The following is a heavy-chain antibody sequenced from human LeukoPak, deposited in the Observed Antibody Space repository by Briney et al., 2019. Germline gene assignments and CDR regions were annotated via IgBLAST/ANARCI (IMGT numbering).Heavy chain of an antibody. CDR3: ARVAGDYDFWSGYPFYYYYYMDV. D-gene: IGHD3-3*01. Sequence: GGSLRLSCAASGFTFSSYWMSWVRQAPGKGLEWVANIKQDGSEKYYVDSVEGRFTISRDNAKNSLYLQMNSLRAEDTAVYYCARVAGDYDFWSGYPFYYYYYMDVWGKGTTVTVSS. CDR2: IKQDGSEK. J-gene: IGHJ6*03. CDR1: GFTFSSYW. V-gene: IGHV3-7*01.